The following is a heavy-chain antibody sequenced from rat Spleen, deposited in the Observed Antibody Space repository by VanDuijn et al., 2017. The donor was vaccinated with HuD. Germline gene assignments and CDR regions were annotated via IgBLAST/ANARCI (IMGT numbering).Heavy chain of an antibody. CDR3: ARWGYYSVMDA. CDR1: DYSITSSY. CDR2: ISYSGST. D-gene: IGHD1-2*01. V-gene: IGHV3-1*01. J-gene: IGHJ4*01. Sequence: MQLKESGPGLVKPSQSLSLTCSVTDYSITSSYRWTWIRKFPGNKMEWMGYISYSGSTSYNPSLKSRISITRDTSKNQFFLQLNSVTTEDTATYYCARWGYYSVMDAWGQGASVTVSS.